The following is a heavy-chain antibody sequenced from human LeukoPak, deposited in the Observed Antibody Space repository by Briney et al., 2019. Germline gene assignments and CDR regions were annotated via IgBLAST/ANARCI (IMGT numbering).Heavy chain of an antibody. D-gene: IGHD3-3*01. CDR1: GDTFSSNG. Sequence: SVKVSCKTSGDTFSSNGISWVRQAPGQGLQLMGGTSPIFGTANYAQKFQGRVTITTDESTSTVYMELSSLRSEDTGVYYCARTPRGASWSGYVHFVHWGQGSLVIVSS. CDR3: ARTPRGASWSGYVHFVH. CDR2: TSPIFGTA. V-gene: IGHV1-69*05. J-gene: IGHJ5*02.